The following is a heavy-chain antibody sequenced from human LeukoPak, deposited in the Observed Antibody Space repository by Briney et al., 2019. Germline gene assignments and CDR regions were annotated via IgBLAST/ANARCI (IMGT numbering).Heavy chain of an antibody. CDR3: AKFRSRDAYNFDY. CDR2: ISGSGSGGST. J-gene: IGHJ4*02. D-gene: IGHD5-24*01. V-gene: IGHV3-23*01. Sequence: PGGSLRLSCVVSGFTFSSSAMSWVRQAPGKGLEWVSSISGSGSGGSTYYADSVKGRFTISRDNSKNTLYLQMNSLRAEDTAVYYCAKFRSRDAYNFDYWGQGTLVTVSS. CDR1: GFTFSSSA.